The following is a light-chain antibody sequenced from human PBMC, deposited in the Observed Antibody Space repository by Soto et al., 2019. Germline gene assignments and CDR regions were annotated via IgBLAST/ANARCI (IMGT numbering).Light chain of an antibody. CDR1: QSVSSSY. Sequence: EIVLTQSPGTLSLSPGERATLSCRASQSVSSSYLAWYQQKPGQAPRLLIYGASSRATGIPDRFSGSGSGTDFTLTISRLEPEDFAVYYCQQYGSSPQTFGQWTKLEV. J-gene: IGKJ2*01. V-gene: IGKV3-20*01. CDR2: GAS. CDR3: QQYGSSPQT.